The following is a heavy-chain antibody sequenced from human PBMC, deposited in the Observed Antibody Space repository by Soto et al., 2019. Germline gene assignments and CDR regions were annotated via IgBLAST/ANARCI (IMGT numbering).Heavy chain of an antibody. J-gene: IGHJ4*02. D-gene: IGHD2-8*02. CDR2: ISYDATKK. CDR1: GFTFRYYG. CDR3: AKERSTGGVSDY. V-gene: IGHV3-30*18. Sequence: GGSLRLSCAASGFTFRYYGIHWVRQAPGKGLEWVTFISYDATKKYHADPVKGRFTVSRDNSRNTVYMQMDSLRAEDTAVYYCAKERSTGGVSDYWGQGTLVTVSS.